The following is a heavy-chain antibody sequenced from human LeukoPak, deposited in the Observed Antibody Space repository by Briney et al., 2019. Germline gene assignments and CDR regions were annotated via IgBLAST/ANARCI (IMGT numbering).Heavy chain of an antibody. Sequence: QSGGSLRLSCAASGFTFSSYWMSWVRQAPGKGLEWVANIKQDGSEKYYVDSVKGRFTISRDNAKNSLYLQMNSLRAEDTALYYCAKDALYILTGYYDYWGQGTLVTVSS. J-gene: IGHJ4*02. CDR3: AKDALYILTGYYDY. D-gene: IGHD3-9*01. V-gene: IGHV3-7*03. CDR2: IKQDGSEK. CDR1: GFTFSSYW.